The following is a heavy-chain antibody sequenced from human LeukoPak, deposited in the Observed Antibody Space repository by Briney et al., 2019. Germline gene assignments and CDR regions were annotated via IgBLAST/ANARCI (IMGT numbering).Heavy chain of an antibody. CDR3: ASGGASNSSRGGFDP. V-gene: IGHV1-69*05. D-gene: IGHD6-13*01. J-gene: IGHJ5*02. CDR1: GGTFSSYA. CDR2: IIPIFGTA. Sequence: SVKVSCKASGGTFSSYAISWVRQAPGQGLEWMGGIIPIFGTANYAQKFQGRVTITTDESTSTAYKELSSLRSEDTAVYYCASGGASNSSRGGFDPWGQGTLVTVSS.